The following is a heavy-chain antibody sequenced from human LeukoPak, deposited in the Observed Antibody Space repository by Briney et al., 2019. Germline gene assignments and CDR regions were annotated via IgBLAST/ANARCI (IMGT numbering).Heavy chain of an antibody. CDR2: FDPEDGET. V-gene: IGHV1-24*01. J-gene: IGHJ4*02. CDR1: GYTLTELS. Sequence: ASVKVSCKVSGYTLTELSMHWVREAPGKGLEWMGGFDPEDGETIYAQKFQGRVTMTEDTSTDTAYMELSSLRSEDTAVYYCATGRGVSRTGTILSTYYFDYWGQGTLVTVSS. CDR3: ATGRGVSRTGTILSTYYFDY. D-gene: IGHD1-14*01.